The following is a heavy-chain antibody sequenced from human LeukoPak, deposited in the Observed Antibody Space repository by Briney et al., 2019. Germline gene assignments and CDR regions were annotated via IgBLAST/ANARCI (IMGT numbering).Heavy chain of an antibody. CDR2: IKQDGSEK. CDR1: GFTFSSYA. CDR3: AGEDSNDY. V-gene: IGHV3-7*01. J-gene: IGHJ4*02. Sequence: GGSLRLSCAASGFTFSSYAMSWVRQAPGKGLEWVANIKQDGSEKDYVDSVKGRFTISRDNAKNSLYLQMNSLRAEDTAVYYCAGEDSNDYWGQGTLVTVSP. D-gene: IGHD4-11*01.